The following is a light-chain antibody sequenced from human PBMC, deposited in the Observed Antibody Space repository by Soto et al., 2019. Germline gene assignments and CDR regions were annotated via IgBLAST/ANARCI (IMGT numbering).Light chain of an antibody. V-gene: IGLV2-14*01. CDR3: SSYTSSSVV. J-gene: IGLJ2*01. CDR2: DVT. CDR1: SSEVGGYNY. Sequence: QSALTQPASVSGSPGQSITISCTGTSSEVGGYNYVSWYQQHPGKVPKLMIYDVTNRPSGVSNRFSGSKSGNTASLTISGLQAEDEADYYCSSYTSSSVVFGGGTKVTVL.